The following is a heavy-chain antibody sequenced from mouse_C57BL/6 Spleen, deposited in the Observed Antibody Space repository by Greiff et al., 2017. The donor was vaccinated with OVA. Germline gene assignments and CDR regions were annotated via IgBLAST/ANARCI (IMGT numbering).Heavy chain of an antibody. Sequence: EVQLQQSGAELVRPGASVKLSCTASGFNIKDDYMHWVKQRPEQGLEWIGWIDPENGDTEYASKFQGKATITADKTSNTAYLQLSSLTSEDTAVYYCTTSLDDYGFAYWGQGTLVTVSA. D-gene: IGHD2-4*01. CDR2: IDPENGDT. V-gene: IGHV14-4*01. J-gene: IGHJ3*01. CDR1: GFNIKDDY. CDR3: TTSLDDYGFAY.